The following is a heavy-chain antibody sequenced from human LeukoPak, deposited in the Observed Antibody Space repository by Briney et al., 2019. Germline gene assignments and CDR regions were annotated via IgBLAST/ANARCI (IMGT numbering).Heavy chain of an antibody. D-gene: IGHD6-19*01. Sequence: TSETLSLTCTVSGYSISSGYYWGWIRQPPGKGLEWIGSIYHSGSTYYNPSLKSRVTISVDTSKNQFSLKLSSMTAADTAVYYCARVGSGWASIDYWGQGILVTVSS. CDR1: GYSISSGYY. CDR3: ARVGSGWASIDY. V-gene: IGHV4-38-2*02. CDR2: IYHSGST. J-gene: IGHJ4*02.